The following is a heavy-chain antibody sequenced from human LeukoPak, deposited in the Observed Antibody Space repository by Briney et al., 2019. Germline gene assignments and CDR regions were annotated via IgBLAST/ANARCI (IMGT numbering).Heavy chain of an antibody. CDR2: IYYSGST. CDR1: GDSISSSNYY. J-gene: IGHJ4*02. Sequence: PSETLSLTCTVSGDSISSSNYYWGWIRQPPGKGLEWIGNIYYSGSTYYNPSLKSRVTISVDTSKNQFSLKLSSVTAADTAVYYCARQAMIVVSFDYWGQGTLVTVSS. D-gene: IGHD3-22*01. CDR3: ARQAMIVVSFDY. V-gene: IGHV4-39*01.